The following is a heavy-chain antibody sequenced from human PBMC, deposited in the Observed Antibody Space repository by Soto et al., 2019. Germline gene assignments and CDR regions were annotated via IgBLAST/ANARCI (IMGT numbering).Heavy chain of an antibody. V-gene: IGHV1-3*01. J-gene: IGHJ2*01. Sequence: QVQLVQSGPEVRSPGASVKVSGRALGSTFPTYLSHWVRQAPGQRLEWLGWINAGNGNTKYSQKFQGRVTITRDTSASTAYMELSSLRSEDTAVYYCARGGSLYWYFDLWGRGTLVTVSS. D-gene: IGHD1-26*01. CDR2: INAGNGNT. CDR1: GSTFPTYL. CDR3: ARGGSLYWYFDL.